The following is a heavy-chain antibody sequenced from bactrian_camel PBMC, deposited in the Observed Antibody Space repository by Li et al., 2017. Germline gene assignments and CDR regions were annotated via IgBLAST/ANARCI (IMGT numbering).Heavy chain of an antibody. Sequence: HVQLVESGGGSAQAGGSLRLSCEGSGYTYSRYCMAWFRQAPGKEREGVAAIDGDGMITYAHSVKGRFTISQDKAKNTVYLQMDSLKPEDTATYYCAAGDICSGGSSSGRYFIDDTAFHYWGQGTQVTVS. CDR1: GYTYSRYC. V-gene: IGHV3S53*01. D-gene: IGHD2*01. CDR3: AAGDICSGGSSSGRYFIDDTAFHY. CDR2: IDGDGMI. J-gene: IGHJ4*01.